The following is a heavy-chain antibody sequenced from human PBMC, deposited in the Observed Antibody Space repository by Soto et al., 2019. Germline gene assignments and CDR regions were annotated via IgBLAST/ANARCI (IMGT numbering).Heavy chain of an antibody. CDR3: ARGRYYGFWSGLLPNFFDP. D-gene: IGHD3-3*01. Sequence: QVQLVQSGAEVKKPGASVKVSCKASGSTFTSYGISWVRQASGQGLEWMGWISAYNGNTNYAQKLQGRVTINTDTSTSTAYMELRSLRSDDTAVYYCARGRYYGFWSGLLPNFFDPWGQGTLVTVSS. CDR1: GSTFTSYG. J-gene: IGHJ5*02. V-gene: IGHV1-18*01. CDR2: ISAYNGNT.